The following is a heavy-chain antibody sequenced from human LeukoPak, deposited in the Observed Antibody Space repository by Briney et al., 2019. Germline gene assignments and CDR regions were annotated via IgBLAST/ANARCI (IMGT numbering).Heavy chain of an antibody. J-gene: IGHJ5*02. D-gene: IGHD2-2*01. Sequence: GASVKVSCKASGYTFTSYDINWVRQATGQGLEWMGWMNPNSGNTGYAQKFQGRVTMTRNTSISTAYMELSRLRSDDTAVYYCARDVLGYCSSTSCYGGLNWFDPWGQGTLVTVSS. CDR2: MNPNSGNT. CDR1: GYTFTSYD. CDR3: ARDVLGYCSSTSCYGGLNWFDP. V-gene: IGHV1-8*01.